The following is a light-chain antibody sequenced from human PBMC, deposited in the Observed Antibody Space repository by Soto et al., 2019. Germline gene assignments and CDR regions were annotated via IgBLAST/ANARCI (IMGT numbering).Light chain of an antibody. J-gene: IGKJ4*01. V-gene: IGKV3-20*01. CDR1: QSVSSNF. Sequence: EIVLSQSPGTLSLSPGERATLSCRASQSVSSNFLAWYQQKPGQAPRLLIYGASSRATGIPDRFSGSGSGTDFTLTLSRLEPEDFAVYYCQQYDTSPLTFGGGTKLEIK. CDR2: GAS. CDR3: QQYDTSPLT.